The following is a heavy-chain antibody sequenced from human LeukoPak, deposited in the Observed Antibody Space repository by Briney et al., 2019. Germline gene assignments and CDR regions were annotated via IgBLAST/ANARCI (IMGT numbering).Heavy chain of an antibody. CDR1: GGSFSGYY. Sequence: SETLSLTCAVYGGSFSGYYWSWIRQPPGKGLEWIGEINHSGSTNYNPSLKSRVTISVDTSKNQFSLKLSSVTAADTAVYYCARSGENYDFWSGYYNSYYYYYMDVWGKGTTVTVSS. V-gene: IGHV4-34*01. J-gene: IGHJ6*03. CDR2: INHSGST. CDR3: ARSGENYDFWSGYYNSYYYYYMDV. D-gene: IGHD3-3*01.